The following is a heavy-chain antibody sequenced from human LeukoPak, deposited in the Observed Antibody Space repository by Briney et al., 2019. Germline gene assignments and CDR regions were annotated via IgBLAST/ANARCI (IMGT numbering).Heavy chain of an antibody. CDR3: STEDKYCSSSTCGDS. CDR1: GYTFSDYW. D-gene: IGHD2-2*01. J-gene: IGHJ4*02. Sequence: ASVKVACNTSGYTFSDYWMHWVRQAPGQGLEWMGYIVPNSGATTYAQKFQGRVTMTRDMSISAAYLDLSGLRSDDTAVYYCSTEDKYCSSSTCGDSWGQGTLVTVSS. CDR2: IVPNSGAT. V-gene: IGHV1-2*02.